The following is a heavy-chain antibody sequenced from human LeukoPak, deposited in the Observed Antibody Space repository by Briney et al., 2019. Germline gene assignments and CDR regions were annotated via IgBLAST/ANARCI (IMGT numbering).Heavy chain of an antibody. Sequence: ASVKVSCKASGYTFTSYYMHWVRQAPRQGLEWMGVINPSGGSTSYAQKFQGRVTMTRDMSTSTVYMELSSLRSEDTAVYYCARLRGDTAMVPDYWGQGTLVTVSS. CDR2: INPSGGST. V-gene: IGHV1-46*01. J-gene: IGHJ4*02. CDR3: ARLRGDTAMVPDY. CDR1: GYTFTSYY. D-gene: IGHD5-18*01.